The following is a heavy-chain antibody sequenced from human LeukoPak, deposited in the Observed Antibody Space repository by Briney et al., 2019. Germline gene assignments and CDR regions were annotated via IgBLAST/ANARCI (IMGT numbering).Heavy chain of an antibody. V-gene: IGHV1-18*01. CDR1: GYSFDLYG. Sequence: ASVKVSCKASGYSFDLYGISWVRQAPGQGPEWMGWISSHNHNPQIAQKFQGRLTMTADTSASTVYMELRSLRSDDTAVYYCARDEDYGIFVNIDYWGQGTLVTVSS. CDR2: ISSHNHNP. CDR3: ARDEDYGIFVNIDY. J-gene: IGHJ4*02. D-gene: IGHD4-17*01.